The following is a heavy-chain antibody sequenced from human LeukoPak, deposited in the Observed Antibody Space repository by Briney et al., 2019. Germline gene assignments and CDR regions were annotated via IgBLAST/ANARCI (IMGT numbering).Heavy chain of an antibody. CDR2: IKQDGSEK. CDR1: GFTFSSYW. Sequence: GGSLRLFCAASGFTFSSYWMTWVRQAPEKGLEWVANIKQDGSEKYYVDSVKGRFTISRDNAKISLFLQMNNLRAEDTAVYYCAAHGNDAGNFGYWGQGTLVAVSS. V-gene: IGHV3-7*01. J-gene: IGHJ4*02. CDR3: AAHGNDAGNFGY. D-gene: IGHD2-8*01.